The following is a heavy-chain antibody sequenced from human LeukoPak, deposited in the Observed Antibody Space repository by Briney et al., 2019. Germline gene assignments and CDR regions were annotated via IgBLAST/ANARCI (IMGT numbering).Heavy chain of an antibody. D-gene: IGHD3-10*01. Sequence: PGGSLRLSCAASGITFSSYAMSWVRQAPGKGLEWVSAISGSGGSTYYADSVKGRFTISRDNSKNTLYLQMNSLRAEDTAVYYCAKDREFGDYGGGYFDYWGQGTLVTVSS. J-gene: IGHJ4*02. CDR3: AKDREFGDYGGGYFDY. CDR2: ISGSGGST. CDR1: GITFSSYA. V-gene: IGHV3-23*01.